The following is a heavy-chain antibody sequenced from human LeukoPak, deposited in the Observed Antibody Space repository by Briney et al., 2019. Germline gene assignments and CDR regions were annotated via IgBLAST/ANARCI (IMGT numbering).Heavy chain of an antibody. CDR2: IYYSGST. CDR3: ARDINWFDP. J-gene: IGHJ5*02. CDR1: GGSISSYY. Sequence: KPSETLSLTCTVSGGSISSYYWSWIRQPPGKGLEWIGNIYYSGSTNYSASLKSRVTISVDTSKNQFSLKLSSVTAADTAVYYCARDINWFDPWGQGTLVTVSS. D-gene: IGHD3-10*01. V-gene: IGHV4-59*01.